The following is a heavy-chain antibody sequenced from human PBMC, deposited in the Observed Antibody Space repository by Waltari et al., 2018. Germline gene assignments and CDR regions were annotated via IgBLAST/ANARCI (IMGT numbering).Heavy chain of an antibody. Sequence: EVQLLESGGGLVQPGGSLRLSCAASGITFSGYAMGWVRQAPGKGLEWVSFISGGGTGTYYGDSVKGRFTISRDNSKSTVYLQMNSLRAEDTAVYYCARCTGGSCYGFDYWGQGTLVTVSS. J-gene: IGHJ4*02. D-gene: IGHD2-15*01. CDR1: GITFSGYA. CDR2: ISGGGTGT. CDR3: ARCTGGSCYGFDY. V-gene: IGHV3-23*03.